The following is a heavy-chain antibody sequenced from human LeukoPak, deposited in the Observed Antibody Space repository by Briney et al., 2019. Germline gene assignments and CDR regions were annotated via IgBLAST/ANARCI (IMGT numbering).Heavy chain of an antibody. CDR1: GGTFSSYA. V-gene: IGHV1-69*01. D-gene: IGHD5-24*01. J-gene: IGHJ4*02. CDR2: IIPIFGTA. CDR3: ARGGMATTYFDY. Sequence: SVKVSCKASGGTFSSYAISWVRQAPGQGLEWMGGIIPIFGTANYAQKFQGRVTITADESTSTAYMELSSLRSEDTAVYYCARGGMATTYFDYWGQGTLVTVSS.